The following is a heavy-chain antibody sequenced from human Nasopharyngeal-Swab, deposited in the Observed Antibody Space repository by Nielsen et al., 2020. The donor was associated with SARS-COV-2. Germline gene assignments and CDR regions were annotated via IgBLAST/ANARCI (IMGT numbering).Heavy chain of an antibody. J-gene: IGHJ6*02. CDR2: LIPVFGTT. D-gene: IGHD3-22*01. Sequence: WVRQAPGQGLEWVGGLIPVFGTTHYSQKFQDRLRVTADASTDTAHMELSSLRSDDTAVYYCARAITYYYDGSGSPSYGLDVWGQGTTVTVSS. CDR3: ARAITYYYDGSGSPSYGLDV. V-gene: IGHV1-69*01.